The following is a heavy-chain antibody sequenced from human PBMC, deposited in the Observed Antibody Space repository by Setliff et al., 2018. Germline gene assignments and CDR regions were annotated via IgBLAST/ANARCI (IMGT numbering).Heavy chain of an antibody. J-gene: IGHJ4*02. Sequence: PSETLSLTCTVSGGSFSNYYWGWVRQPPGKGLEVLGYIYSGGSTNSNPSLRSRVTISVDASKNQFSLKLNSVTAADTAVYYCASGGAGFFTSGRWGQGTLVTVSS. D-gene: IGHD3-3*01. V-gene: IGHV4-4*09. CDR3: ASGGAGFFTSGR. CDR2: IYSGGST. CDR1: GGSFSNYY.